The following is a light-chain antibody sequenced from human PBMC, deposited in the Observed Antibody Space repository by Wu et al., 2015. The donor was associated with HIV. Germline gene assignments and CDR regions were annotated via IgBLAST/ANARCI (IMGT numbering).Light chain of an antibody. V-gene: IGKV3-15*01. CDR1: QSVRSSY. CDR3: QQYNNWPPWT. Sequence: DIVLTQSPGTLSLSPGEGATLSCRASQSVRSSYLVWYQHKPGQAPRLLIYGASSRATGIPARFSGSGSGTEFTLTISSMQSEDFAVYYCQQYNNWPPWTFGQGTKVEIK. CDR2: GAS. J-gene: IGKJ1*01.